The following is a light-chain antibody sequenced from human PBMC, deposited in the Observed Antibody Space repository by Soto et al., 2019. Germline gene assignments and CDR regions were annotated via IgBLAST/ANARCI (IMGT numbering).Light chain of an antibody. CDR3: SSYTSSSTVV. J-gene: IGLJ2*01. CDR1: SSDVGGYNY. CDR2: DVS. Sequence: QSALTQPASVSGSPGQSINISCTGTSSDVGGYNYVSWYQQHPGKAPKLMIYDVSNRPSGVSNRFSGSRSGNTASLTISGLQGEDEADYYCSSYTSSSTVVFGGGTKLTVL. V-gene: IGLV2-14*01.